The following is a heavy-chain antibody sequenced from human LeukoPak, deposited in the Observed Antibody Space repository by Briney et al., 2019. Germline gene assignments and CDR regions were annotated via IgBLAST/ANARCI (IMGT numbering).Heavy chain of an antibody. J-gene: IGHJ4*02. CDR1: GGSFSGYY. CDR2: INHSGST. V-gene: IGHV4-34*01. Sequence: PSETLSLTCAVYGGSFSGYYWSWIRQPPGKGLEWIGEINHSGSTNYNPSLKSRVTISVDTSKNQFSLKLSSVTAADTAVYYCASSVVVPAAIWGVRSYYFDYWGQGTLVTVSS. CDR3: ASSVVVPAAIWGVRSYYFDY. D-gene: IGHD2-2*01.